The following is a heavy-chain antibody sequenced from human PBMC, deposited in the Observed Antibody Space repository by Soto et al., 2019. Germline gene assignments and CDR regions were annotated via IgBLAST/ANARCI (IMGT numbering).Heavy chain of an antibody. J-gene: IGHJ5*02. D-gene: IGHD1-26*01. Sequence: SETLSLTCTVSGGSISPHYWHWIRQPPGKGLEWIGYVWHGGRTNYNSSLKSRVTISLDTSNNQFSLSLTSVTAADAAIYYCVREIVGATTWFDPWGQGNLVT. CDR1: GGSISPHY. V-gene: IGHV4-59*11. CDR2: VWHGGRT. CDR3: VREIVGATTWFDP.